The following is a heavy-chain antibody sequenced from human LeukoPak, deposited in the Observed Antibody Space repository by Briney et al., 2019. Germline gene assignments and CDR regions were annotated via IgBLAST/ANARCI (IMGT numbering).Heavy chain of an antibody. CDR3: ARRNTATVAGLDY. D-gene: IGHD5-18*01. Sequence: ASVKVSCKASGYTFTTYDINWVRQATGQGLEWMGWMNPNSGNTGYAQKFQGRVTMTRNTSISTAFMELSGLRSEDTAVYFCARRNTATVAGLDYWGQGSLVTVSS. V-gene: IGHV1-8*01. J-gene: IGHJ4*02. CDR1: GYTFTTYD. CDR2: MNPNSGNT.